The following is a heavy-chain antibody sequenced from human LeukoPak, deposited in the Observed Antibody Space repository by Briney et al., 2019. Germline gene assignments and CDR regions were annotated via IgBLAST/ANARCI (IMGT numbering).Heavy chain of an antibody. CDR2: ISYDGSNK. D-gene: IGHD5-12*01. Sequence: HPGGSLRLSCAASGFTFSSYAMHWVRQAPGKGLEWVAVISYDGSNKYYADSVKGRFTISRDNFKNTLYLQMNSLRAEDTAVYYCAREVPTATDSGYIPTVRRYYGMDVWGQGTTVTVSS. CDR3: AREVPTATDSGYIPTVRRYYGMDV. CDR1: GFTFSSYA. V-gene: IGHV3-30-3*01. J-gene: IGHJ6*02.